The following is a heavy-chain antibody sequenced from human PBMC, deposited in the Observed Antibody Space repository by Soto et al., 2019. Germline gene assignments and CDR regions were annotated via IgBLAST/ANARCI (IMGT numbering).Heavy chain of an antibody. CDR2: ISNSGDTI. J-gene: IGHJ4*02. Sequence: GGSLRLSCVASGFTFSYYTMSWVRQAPGKGLEWVSGISNSGDTIYYADSVKGRFTISRDNFKNTLYLQMNSLRAEDTAVYYCAGSKGYFVSAYRAQRNPVTGAS. V-gene: IGHV3-23*01. CDR3: AGSKGYFVSAY. D-gene: IGHD3-22*01. CDR1: GFTFSYYT.